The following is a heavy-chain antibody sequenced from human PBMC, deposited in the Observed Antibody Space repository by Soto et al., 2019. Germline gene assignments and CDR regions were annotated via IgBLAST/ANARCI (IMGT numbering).Heavy chain of an antibody. J-gene: IGHJ3*01. Sequence: EVQLVESGGGLVQPGGSLRLSCAASGFTFSSYWMHWVRQAPGKGLVWVSRIKGDVTIANYADFVKGRFTISRDNAKNTLYLQIDSLRAEDTAVDYCARGIPGHYGFDVWGQGTMGTVSS. CDR3: ARGIPGHYGFDV. CDR2: IKGDVTIA. CDR1: GFTFSSYW. D-gene: IGHD1-1*01. V-gene: IGHV3-74*01.